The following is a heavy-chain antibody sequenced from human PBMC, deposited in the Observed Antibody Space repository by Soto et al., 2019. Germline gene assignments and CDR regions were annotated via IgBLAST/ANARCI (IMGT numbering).Heavy chain of an antibody. J-gene: IGHJ3*02. Sequence: ASVKVSCKASGYTFTSYAMHWVRQAPGQRLEWMGWINAGNGNTKYSQKFQGRVTITRDTSASTAYMELSSLRSEDTAVYYCARDPVRIVVANAFDIWGQGTMVTVS. CDR1: GYTFTSYA. D-gene: IGHD3-22*01. CDR2: INAGNGNT. V-gene: IGHV1-3*01. CDR3: ARDPVRIVVANAFDI.